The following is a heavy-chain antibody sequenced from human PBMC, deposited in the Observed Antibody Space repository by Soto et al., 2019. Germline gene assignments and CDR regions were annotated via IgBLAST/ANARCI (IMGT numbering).Heavy chain of an antibody. J-gene: IGHJ3*02. Sequence: EVQLLESGGGLVQPGGSRRLSCAASGFTFSSYAMSWVRQAPGKGLEWVAAISGSGGSTYYADSVKGRFTIYRDNSKNKLYLQMNSLRAEDTAVYYCAKDRSSGWDKYAFDIWGQGTMVTVSS. CDR2: ISGSGGST. D-gene: IGHD6-19*01. V-gene: IGHV3-23*01. CDR1: GFTFSSYA. CDR3: AKDRSSGWDKYAFDI.